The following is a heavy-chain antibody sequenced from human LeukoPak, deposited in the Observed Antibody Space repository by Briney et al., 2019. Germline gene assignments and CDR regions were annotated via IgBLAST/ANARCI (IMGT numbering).Heavy chain of an antibody. V-gene: IGHV3-7*01. CDR3: ARGRWGSGYYFDY. Sequence: PGGFLRLSCAASGFTFSSFWMTWVRQAPGKRLEYVANIKQDGTDKYYVGSVMGRFTISRDNAKNSLYLQMSSLRAEDTAAYYCARGRWGSGYYFDYWGQGTLVTVSS. D-gene: IGHD6-25*01. CDR1: GFTFSSFW. CDR2: IKQDGTDK. J-gene: IGHJ4*02.